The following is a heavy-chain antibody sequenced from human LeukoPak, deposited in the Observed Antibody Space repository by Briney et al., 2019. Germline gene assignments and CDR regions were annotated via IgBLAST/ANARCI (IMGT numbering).Heavy chain of an antibody. CDR3: ARDSVYGSGSYYYYYYYMDV. Sequence: GGSLRLSCAASGFTFSDYYMSWIRQAPGKGLEWVSYISSSGSTIYYADSVKGRFTISRDNAKNSLYLQMNSLRAEDTAVYYCARDSVYGSGSYYYYYYYMDVWGKGTTVTVSS. CDR1: GFTFSDYY. D-gene: IGHD3-10*01. J-gene: IGHJ6*03. V-gene: IGHV3-11*04. CDR2: ISSSGSTI.